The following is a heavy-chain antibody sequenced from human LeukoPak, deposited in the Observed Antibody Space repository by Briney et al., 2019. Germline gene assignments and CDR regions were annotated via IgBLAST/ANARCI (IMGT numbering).Heavy chain of an antibody. CDR3: ARGIAVAVHFDY. D-gene: IGHD6-19*01. J-gene: IGHJ4*02. Sequence: SETLSVTCSVSGGSISSYYWSWIRQPLGKGLEWIGNIYYSGSTYYNPSLKSRVTISVDTSKNQFSLKLSSVTAADTAVYYCARGIAVAVHFDYWGQGTLVTVSS. CDR2: IYYSGST. CDR1: GGSISSYY. V-gene: IGHV4-59*12.